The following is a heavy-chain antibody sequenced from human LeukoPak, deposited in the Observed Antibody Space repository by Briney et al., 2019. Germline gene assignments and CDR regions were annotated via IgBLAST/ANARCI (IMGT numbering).Heavy chain of an antibody. CDR1: GGSISSYY. J-gene: IGHJ4*02. CDR3: ARGGLSGASFDY. Sequence: AETLSLTCTVSGGSISSYYWSWIRQPPGKRLEWIGYIYYSGSTNYNPSLKSRVTISVDKSKNQFSLKLSSVTAADTAVYYCARGGLSGASFDYWGQGTLVTVSS. CDR2: IYYSGST. D-gene: IGHD6-25*01. V-gene: IGHV4-59*12.